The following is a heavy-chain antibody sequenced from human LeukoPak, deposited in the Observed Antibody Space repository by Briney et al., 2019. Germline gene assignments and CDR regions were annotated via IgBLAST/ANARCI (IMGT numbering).Heavy chain of an antibody. D-gene: IGHD1-26*01. Sequence: GGSLRLSCAASGFTFSSYGMHWVRRAPGKGLEWVAVIWYDGSNKYYADSVKGRFTISRDNSKNTLYLQMNSLRAEDTAVYYCARDWSGATTVLYYWGQGTLVTVSS. CDR1: GFTFSSYG. V-gene: IGHV3-33*01. CDR3: ARDWSGATTVLYY. CDR2: IWYDGSNK. J-gene: IGHJ4*02.